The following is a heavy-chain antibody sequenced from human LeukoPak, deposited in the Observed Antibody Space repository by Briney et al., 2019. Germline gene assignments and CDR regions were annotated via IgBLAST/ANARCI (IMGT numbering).Heavy chain of an antibody. CDR1: GLTFHNYW. CDR2: IKQDGSET. CDR3: AASVYGGNTHFDY. V-gene: IGHV3-7*03. J-gene: IGHJ4*02. D-gene: IGHD4-23*01. Sequence: GGSLRLSCAASGLTFHNYWMTWVRQAPGEGLEWVGNIKQDGSETYYVDSVKGRFTISRDNAKNSLHLQMNSLRAEDTAVYYCAASVYGGNTHFDYWGQGTLVTVSS.